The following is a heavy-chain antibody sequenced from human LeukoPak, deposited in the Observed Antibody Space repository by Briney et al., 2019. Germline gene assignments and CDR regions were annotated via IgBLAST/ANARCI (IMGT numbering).Heavy chain of an antibody. CDR1: GYTFTTHW. J-gene: IGHJ4*02. CDR3: ARSDYGGNSFDY. V-gene: IGHV5-51*01. CDR2: IYPGDADI. D-gene: IGHD4-23*01. Sequence: GESLQISCKGSGYTFTTHWIGWVRQLPGKGLEWMGIIYPGDADIKYSASSQGQVTISADKSVTTAYLQWSSLKASDTAMYYCARSDYGGNSFDYWGQGTLVTVSS.